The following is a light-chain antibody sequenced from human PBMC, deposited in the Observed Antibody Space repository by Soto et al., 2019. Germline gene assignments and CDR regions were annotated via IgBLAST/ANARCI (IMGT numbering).Light chain of an antibody. CDR2: DAS. V-gene: IGKV1-5*01. J-gene: IGKJ1*01. Sequence: DIQMTQSTSTLSASVGDRDTITCRASQSINNWLAWYQQEPGKAPKLLIYDASSLESGVPSRFSGSGSGTEFTLTISSLQSDDFATYYCQQYHSYRTFGQGTKVDIK. CDR1: QSINNW. CDR3: QQYHSYRT.